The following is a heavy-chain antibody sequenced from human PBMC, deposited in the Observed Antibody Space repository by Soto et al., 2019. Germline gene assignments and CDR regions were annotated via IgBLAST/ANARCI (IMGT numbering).Heavy chain of an antibody. Sequence: TLSLTCSVSGASIMSGGYYCIWLRQSPGKGLEWIGHIYYTGSTFYSPSLKSRLTISLDTSKNQFSLDLRSVTAADTAMYYCARIEIASIKWGRGTLVTVSS. D-gene: IGHD3-22*01. CDR3: ARIEIASIK. V-gene: IGHV4-31*03. CDR2: IYYTGST. CDR1: GASIMSGGYY. J-gene: IGHJ4*02.